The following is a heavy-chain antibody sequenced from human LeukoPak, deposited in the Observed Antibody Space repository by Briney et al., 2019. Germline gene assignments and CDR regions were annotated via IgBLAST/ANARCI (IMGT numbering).Heavy chain of an antibody. V-gene: IGHV1-2*06. CDR3: ATFSDYVWGSYRHTDAFDI. J-gene: IGHJ3*02. CDR1: GGTFSSYA. Sequence: ASVKVSCKASGGTFSSYAISWVRQAPGQGLEWMGRINPNSGGTNYAQKFQGRVTMTRDTSISTAYMELSRLRSDDTAVYYCATFSDYVWGSYRHTDAFDIWGQGTMVTVSS. CDR2: INPNSGGT. D-gene: IGHD3-16*02.